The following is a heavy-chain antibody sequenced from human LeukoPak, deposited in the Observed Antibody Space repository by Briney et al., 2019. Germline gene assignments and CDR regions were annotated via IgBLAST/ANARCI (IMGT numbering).Heavy chain of an antibody. V-gene: IGHV3-30*02. CDR1: GFTFSSYG. CDR3: AKFGRYSSSWFDY. CDR2: IRYDGSNK. Sequence: PGGSLRLSCAASGFTFSSYGMHWVRQAPGKGLEWVAFIRYDGSNKYYADSVKVRFTISRDNSKNTLYLQMNSLRAEDTAVYYCAKFGRYSSSWFDYWGQGTLVTVSS. D-gene: IGHD6-13*01. J-gene: IGHJ4*02.